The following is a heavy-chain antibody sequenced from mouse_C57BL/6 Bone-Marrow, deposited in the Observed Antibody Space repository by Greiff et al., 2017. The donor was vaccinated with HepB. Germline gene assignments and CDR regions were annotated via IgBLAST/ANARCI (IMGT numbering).Heavy chain of an antibody. J-gene: IGHJ4*01. CDR1: GFTFSDFY. CDR3: ARDALYDYYAMDY. D-gene: IGHD1-1*01. Sequence: EVKLMESGGGLVQSGRSLRLSCATSGFTFSDFYMEWVRQAPGKGLEWIAASRNKANDYTTEYSASVKGRFIVSRDTSQSILYLQMNALRAEDTAIYYWARDALYDYYAMDYWGQGTSVTVSS. V-gene: IGHV7-1*01. CDR2: SRNKANDYTT.